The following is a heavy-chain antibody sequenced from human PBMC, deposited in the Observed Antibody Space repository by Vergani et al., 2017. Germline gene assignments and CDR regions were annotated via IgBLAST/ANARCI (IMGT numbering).Heavy chain of an antibody. CDR1: SHTFQTYG. Sequence: QVQLVQSGAELKKPGASVSVSCKGSSHTFQTYGISWVRQAPGKGLEWMAWIRPYTGHTIYAQKFQDRVTMTADTSTNTAYMELRSLRSDDTAVYFCARVAPSNSEVTPTAFDVWGQGTWSPSLQ. J-gene: IGHJ3*01. V-gene: IGHV1-18*01. CDR2: IRPYTGHT. CDR3: ARVAPSNSEVTPTAFDV. D-gene: IGHD1-1*01.